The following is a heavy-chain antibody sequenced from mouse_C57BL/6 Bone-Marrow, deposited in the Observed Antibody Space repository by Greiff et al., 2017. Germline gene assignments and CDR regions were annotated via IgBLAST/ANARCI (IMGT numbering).Heavy chain of an antibody. CDR3: ARDIYDGYPAWFAY. J-gene: IGHJ3*01. V-gene: IGHV3-6*01. D-gene: IGHD2-3*01. CDR2: ISYDGSN. CDR1: GYSITSGYY. Sequence: EVQLQQSGPGLVKPSQSLSLTCSVTGYSITSGYYWNWIRQFPGNKLEWMGYISYDGSNNYNPSLKNRISITRDTSKNQFFLKMNSVTTEDTATYYCARDIYDGYPAWFAYWGQGTLVTVSA.